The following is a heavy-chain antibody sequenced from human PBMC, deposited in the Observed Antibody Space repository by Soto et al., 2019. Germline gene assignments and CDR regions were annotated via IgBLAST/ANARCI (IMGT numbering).Heavy chain of an antibody. Sequence: GGSLRLSCAASGFTFSSYAMSWVRQAPGKGLEWVSAISGSGGSTYYADSVKGRFTISRDNSKNTLYLQMNSLRAEDTAVYYCAKDDGRTAAMLYYYYGMDVWGQGTTVTVSS. J-gene: IGHJ6*02. CDR2: ISGSGGST. CDR1: GFTFSSYA. CDR3: AKDDGRTAAMLYYYYGMDV. D-gene: IGHD2-2*01. V-gene: IGHV3-23*01.